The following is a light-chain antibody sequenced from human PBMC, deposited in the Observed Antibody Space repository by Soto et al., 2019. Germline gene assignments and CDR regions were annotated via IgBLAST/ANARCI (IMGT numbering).Light chain of an antibody. CDR1: KSIVHNDGNTY. Sequence: DIVMTQTPLSSPVTLGQAPSISCSSSKSIVHNDGNTYLNWFQQRPGQPPRLLIHKVSDRFSGVPVRVSGSGAGTDFTLTVSRVEAEDVGVYYCMQATQSLWTFGQGTKVEI. J-gene: IGKJ1*01. CDR2: KVS. CDR3: MQATQSLWT. V-gene: IGKV2-24*01.